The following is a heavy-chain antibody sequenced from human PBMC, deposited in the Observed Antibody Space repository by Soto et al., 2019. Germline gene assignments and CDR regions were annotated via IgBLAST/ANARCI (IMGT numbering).Heavy chain of an antibody. CDR3: TRAAIKGELLDY. Sequence: GGSLRLSCAASGFTFNNYGMHWVRQAPVKGLEWVALIWHDGSNKGYADSVKGRFTISRDNSKNTLNLQMNSLRVEDTAVYYCTRAAIKGELLDYWGQGTQVTVSS. CDR2: IWHDGSNK. V-gene: IGHV3-33*01. D-gene: IGHD1-26*01. J-gene: IGHJ4*02. CDR1: GFTFNNYG.